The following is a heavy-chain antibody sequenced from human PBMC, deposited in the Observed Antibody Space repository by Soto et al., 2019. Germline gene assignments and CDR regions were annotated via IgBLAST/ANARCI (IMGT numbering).Heavy chain of an antibody. CDR3: ARVLLYCSGGSGSRGGFDP. CDR1: GGSISSSNW. Sequence: QVQLQESGPGLVKPSGTLSLTCAVSGGSISSSNWWSWVRQPPGKGLEWIGEIYPSGSTNYNPSLKSRVTISVDKSKNQFSLKLSSVTAADTAVYYCARVLLYCSGGSGSRGGFDPWGQGTLVTVSS. CDR2: IYPSGST. D-gene: IGHD2-15*01. V-gene: IGHV4-4*02. J-gene: IGHJ5*02.